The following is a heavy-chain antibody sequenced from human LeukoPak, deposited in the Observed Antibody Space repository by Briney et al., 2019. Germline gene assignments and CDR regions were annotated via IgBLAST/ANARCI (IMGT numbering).Heavy chain of an antibody. J-gene: IGHJ4*02. CDR3: AKNGVRATAGYFDY. CDR2: IRYDGSNK. CDR1: GFTFSSYG. Sequence: PGGSLRLSCAAAGFTFSSYGMHWVRQAPGKGLEWVAFIRYDGSNKYYADSVKGRFTISRDNSKNTLYLQMNSLRAEDTAVYYCAKNGVRATAGYFDYWGQGTLVTVSS. V-gene: IGHV3-30*02. D-gene: IGHD1-26*01.